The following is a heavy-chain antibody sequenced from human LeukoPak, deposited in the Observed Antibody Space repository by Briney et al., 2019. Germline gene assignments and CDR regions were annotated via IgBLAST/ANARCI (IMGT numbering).Heavy chain of an antibody. CDR3: AGASSGSYEHAFDS. J-gene: IGHJ3*02. V-gene: IGHV1-8*01. CDR1: GYTFISYD. CDR2: MNPNSGNT. Sequence: ASVKVSCKASGYTFISYDINWVRQATGQGVEWMGLMNPNSGNTSYAQKFQCRVTMTRDTSTSTVYMELSSLRSEDTAVYYCAGASSGSYEHAFDSGGQRTMVTVSS. D-gene: IGHD1-26*01.